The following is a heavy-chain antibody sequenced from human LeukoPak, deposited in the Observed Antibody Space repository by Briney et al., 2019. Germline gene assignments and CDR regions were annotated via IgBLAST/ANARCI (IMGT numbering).Heavy chain of an antibody. CDR3: TRGNIVVVPAQTELDY. CDR2: INPNSGGT. J-gene: IGHJ4*02. CDR1: GYTFTSYG. V-gene: IGHV1-2*02. Sequence: GASVKVSCKASGYTFTSYGISWVRQAPGQGLEWMGWINPNSGGTNYAQKFQGRVTMTRDTSISTAYMELSRLRSDDTAVYYCTRGNIVVVPAQTELDYWGQGTLVTVSS. D-gene: IGHD2-2*01.